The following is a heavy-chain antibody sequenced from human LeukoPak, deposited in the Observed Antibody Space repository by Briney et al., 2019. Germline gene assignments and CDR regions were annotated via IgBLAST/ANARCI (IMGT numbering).Heavy chain of an antibody. J-gene: IGHJ4*02. D-gene: IGHD4-11*01. V-gene: IGHV1-18*01. CDR1: GYILTSYG. Sequence: ASVKVSCKASGYILTSYGISWVRQAPGQGLEWMGWISAYNGNTNYAQKLQGRVTMTTDTSTSTAYMELRSLRSDDTAVYYCATYSNSYFDYWGQGTLVTVSS. CDR3: ATYSNSYFDY. CDR2: ISAYNGNT.